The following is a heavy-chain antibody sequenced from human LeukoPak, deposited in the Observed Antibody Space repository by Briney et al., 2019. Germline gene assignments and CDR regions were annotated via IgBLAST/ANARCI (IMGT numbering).Heavy chain of an antibody. CDR3: ARHGPHNFDY. V-gene: IGHV3-7*01. CDR2: IKPDGSEH. Sequence: TGGSLRLSCAASGFIFSNYWMAWVRQAPGKGLEWVANIKPDGSEHYYVDSVKGRFTISRDNAKNSLDLQMNSPRAEDTAVYYCARHGPHNFDYWGQGTLVTVSS. CDR1: GFIFSNYW. J-gene: IGHJ4*02.